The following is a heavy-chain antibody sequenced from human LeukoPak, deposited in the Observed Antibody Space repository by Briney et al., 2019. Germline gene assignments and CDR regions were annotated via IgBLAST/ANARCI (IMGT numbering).Heavy chain of an antibody. CDR2: IIPIFGTA. CDR1: GGTFSSYA. CDR3: ARADIVVVPAAINWFDP. V-gene: IGHV1-69*13. Sequence: ASVKVSCKASGGTFSSYAISWVRQAPGQGLEWMGGIIPIFGTANYAQKSQGRVTITADESTSTAYMELSSLRSEDTAVYYCARADIVVVPAAINWFDPWGRGTLVTVSS. J-gene: IGHJ5*02. D-gene: IGHD2-2*02.